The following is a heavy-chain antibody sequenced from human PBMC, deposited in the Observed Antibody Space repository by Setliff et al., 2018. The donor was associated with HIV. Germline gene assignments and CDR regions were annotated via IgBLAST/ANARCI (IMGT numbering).Heavy chain of an antibody. CDR2: ISAYNGDT. CDR1: GYTFTSYG. CDR3: ARVYCSIASCYDEYYFDY. J-gene: IGHJ4*02. Sequence: ASVKVSCKASGYTFTSYGISWVRQAPGQGLEWMGWISAYNGDTNYAQSFQGRVTVTRDASTSTVYMDLSSLRSDDTAVYFCARVYCSIASCYDEYYFDYWGQGTLVTVSS. V-gene: IGHV1-18*01. D-gene: IGHD2-2*01.